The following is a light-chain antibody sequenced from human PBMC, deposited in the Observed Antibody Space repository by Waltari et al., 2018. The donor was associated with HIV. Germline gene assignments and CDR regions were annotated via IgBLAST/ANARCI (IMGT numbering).Light chain of an antibody. J-gene: IGKJ1*01. CDR2: DAS. CDR3: QQYYDNNLT. Sequence: AIRMTQSPSSLSASTEDRVNITCRSSQTIDNCVAWYQQRPGTVPKLLVHDASSLQSGVPARFRGTGSGTDFTLTITCLQSEDFATYYCQQYYDNNLTFGQGTKVEIK. V-gene: IGKV1-8*01. CDR1: QTIDNC.